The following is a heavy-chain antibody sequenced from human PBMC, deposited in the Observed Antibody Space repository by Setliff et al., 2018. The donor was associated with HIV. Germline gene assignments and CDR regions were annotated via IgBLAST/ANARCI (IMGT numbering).Heavy chain of an antibody. CDR1: TGSISRYY. D-gene: IGHD5-18*01. CDR2: IYYSGST. Sequence: SETLSLTCTFSTGSISRYYWNWIRQPPGKGLEWIGYIYYSGSTNYNPSLKSRVTISLDTPKNQFSLNLSSVTAAATAVYYCARANSIKGYSYGPDAFDIWGQGTMVTVSS. CDR3: ARANSIKGYSYGPDAFDI. V-gene: IGHV4-59*01. J-gene: IGHJ3*02.